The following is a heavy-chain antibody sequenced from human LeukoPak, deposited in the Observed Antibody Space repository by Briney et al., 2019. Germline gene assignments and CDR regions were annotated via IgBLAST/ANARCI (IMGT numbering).Heavy chain of an antibody. J-gene: IGHJ4*02. CDR2: IIPIFGTP. Sequence: ASVKVSCTASGGTFIIYAISWVRQAPGQGLEWMGGIIPIFGTPHYAQKFQDRVTITADASTSTAYMELSSLRSEDTAVYYCARAYMTATRHFDSWGQGTLVTVSS. CDR3: ARAYMTATRHFDS. D-gene: IGHD2-21*02. CDR1: GGTFIIYA. V-gene: IGHV1-69*13.